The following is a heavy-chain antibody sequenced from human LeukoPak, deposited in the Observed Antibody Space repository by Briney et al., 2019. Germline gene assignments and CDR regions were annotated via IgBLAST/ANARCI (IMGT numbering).Heavy chain of an antibody. CDR3: ARAGVAVAGTQYFQH. CDR2: ISAYNGNT. CDR1: GYTVTSYG. J-gene: IGHJ1*01. V-gene: IGHV1-18*01. D-gene: IGHD6-19*01. Sequence: GASVKVSCKASGYTVTSYGIGWVRQAPGQGLEWMGWISAYNGNTNYAQKLQGRVTMTTDTSTSTAYMDLRSLRSDDTAVYYCARAGVAVAGTQYFQHWGQGTLVTVSS.